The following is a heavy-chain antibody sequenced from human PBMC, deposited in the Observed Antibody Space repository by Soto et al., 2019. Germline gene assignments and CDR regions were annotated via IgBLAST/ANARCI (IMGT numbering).Heavy chain of an antibody. Sequence: SVKVSCKASGGTFSSYAISWVRQAPGQGLEWMGGIIPIFGTANYAQKFQGRVTITADKSTSTAYMELSSLRSEDTAVYYCARGPDCTNGVCYFGYGMDVWGQGTTVTVSS. CDR1: GGTFSSYA. CDR2: IIPIFGTA. J-gene: IGHJ6*02. V-gene: IGHV1-69*06. D-gene: IGHD2-8*01. CDR3: ARGPDCTNGVCYFGYGMDV.